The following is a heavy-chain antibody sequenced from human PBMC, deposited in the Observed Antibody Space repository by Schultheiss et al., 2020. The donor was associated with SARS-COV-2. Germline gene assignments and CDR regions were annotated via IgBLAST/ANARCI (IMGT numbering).Heavy chain of an antibody. CDR3: AREGGYFDWLLEDN. V-gene: IGHV4-39*07. J-gene: IGHJ4*02. Sequence: SETLSLTCTVSGGSISSSSYYWGWIRQPAGKGLEWIGTIIDGGTTYYNPSLKSRVTISVDTSKNQFSLKLSSVTAADTAVYYCAREGGYFDWLLEDNWGQGTLVTVSS. CDR1: GGSISSSSYY. CDR2: IIDGGTT. D-gene: IGHD3-9*01.